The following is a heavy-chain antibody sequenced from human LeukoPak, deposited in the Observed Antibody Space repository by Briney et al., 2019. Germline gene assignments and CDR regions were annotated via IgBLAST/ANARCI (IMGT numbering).Heavy chain of an antibody. D-gene: IGHD2-2*01. V-gene: IGHV1-2*06. CDR1: GYSFTGYY. CDR3: ARPKAVVPAAEHYGMDV. CDR2: INPKSGGT. Sequence: AASVKVSCKASGYSFTGYYMHWVRQAPGQGLEWMGRINPKSGGTNYAQKFQGRVTMTRDTSISTAYMELSRLRSDDTAVFYCARPKAVVPAAEHYGMDVWGQGTTVTVSS. J-gene: IGHJ6*02.